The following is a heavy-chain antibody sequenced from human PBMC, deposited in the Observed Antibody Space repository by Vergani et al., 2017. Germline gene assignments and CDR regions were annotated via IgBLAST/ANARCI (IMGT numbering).Heavy chain of an antibody. CDR2: IIPIFGTT. CDR3: ARSSGYYSYYFDF. Sequence: QGQLAQSGDEVKKPGSSVKVSCKASGGTFSSNSISWVRQAPGQGLEGMGRIIPIFGTTSYAQKFQGRVTILADESTSTAYMGLSSLRSEDTAVYYCARSSGYYSYYFDFWGQGTLVTVSS. D-gene: IGHD3-22*01. J-gene: IGHJ4*02. V-gene: IGHV1-69*13. CDR1: GGTFSSNS.